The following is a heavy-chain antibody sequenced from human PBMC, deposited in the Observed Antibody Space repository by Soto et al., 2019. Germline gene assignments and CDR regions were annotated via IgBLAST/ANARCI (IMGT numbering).Heavy chain of an antibody. J-gene: IGHJ6*03. V-gene: IGHV1-69*05. CDR3: ARDLPYYMDV. CDR1: GGTFSSCA. CDR2: IIANFGTT. Sequence: ASVKVSCKASGGTFSSCAISWVRQAPGQGLEWMGGIIANFGTTNYAQKIQGRVTMTTDTSTSTAYMELRSLRSDDTAVYYCARDLPYYMDVWGKGTTVTVSS.